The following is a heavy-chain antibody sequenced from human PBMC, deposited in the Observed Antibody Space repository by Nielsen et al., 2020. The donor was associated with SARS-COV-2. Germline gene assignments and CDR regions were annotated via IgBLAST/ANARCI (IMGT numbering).Heavy chain of an antibody. CDR3: FSAVPAAKGGRAAAGY. CDR2: IYSGGST. V-gene: IGHV3-66*01. CDR1: GFTVSSNY. D-gene: IGHD2-2*01. J-gene: IGHJ4*02. Sequence: GGSLRLSCAASGFTVSSNYMSWVRQAPGKGLEWVSVIYSGGSTYYADSVKGRFTISRDNSKNTLYLQMNSLRAEDTAVYYCFSAVPAAKGGRAAAGYWGQGTLVTVSS.